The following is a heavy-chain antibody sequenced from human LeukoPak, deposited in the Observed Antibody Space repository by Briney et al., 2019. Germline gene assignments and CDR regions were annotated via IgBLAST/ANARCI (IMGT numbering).Heavy chain of an antibody. CDR2: ISAYNGNT. CDR1: GYTFTSYG. J-gene: IGHJ5*02. V-gene: IGHV1-18*01. D-gene: IGHD3-10*01. Sequence: ALVKVSCKASGYTFTSYGISWVRQAPGQGLEWMGWISAYNGNTNYAQKLQGRVTTTTDTSTSTAYMELRSLRSDDTAVYYCARVWFGELSNNWFDPWGQGTLVTVSS. CDR3: ARVWFGELSNNWFDP.